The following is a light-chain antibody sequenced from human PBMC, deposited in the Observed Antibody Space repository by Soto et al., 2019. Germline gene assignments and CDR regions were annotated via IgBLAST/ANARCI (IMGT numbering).Light chain of an antibody. CDR3: AAWHDSLNGPV. CDR2: NNN. CDR1: SSNIGGNP. V-gene: IGLV1-44*01. J-gene: IGLJ3*02. Sequence: QSVLTQPPSASGTPGQRVTISCSGSSSNIGGNPVNWYQQLPGTAPKLLIYNNNQRPSGVPDRFSGSKSGTSASLAISELQSEDEADYYCAAWHDSLNGPVFGGGTKVTV.